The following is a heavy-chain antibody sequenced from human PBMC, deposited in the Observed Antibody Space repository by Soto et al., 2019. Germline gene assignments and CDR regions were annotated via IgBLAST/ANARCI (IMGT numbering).Heavy chain of an antibody. V-gene: IGHV3-23*01. CDR3: AREFAPGSPNYDY. J-gene: IGHJ4*02. Sequence: EVQLLESGGGLEQPGGSLRLSCAASGFTFGNYAMSWVHQAPGKGLEWVSTFTRSGNTYYADSVKGRFTIYRDNSKNTLYLQMDSLRAEDTAVYYCAREFAPGSPNYDYWGLGTLVTVSS. D-gene: IGHD3-10*01. CDR1: GFTFGNYA. CDR2: FTRSGNT.